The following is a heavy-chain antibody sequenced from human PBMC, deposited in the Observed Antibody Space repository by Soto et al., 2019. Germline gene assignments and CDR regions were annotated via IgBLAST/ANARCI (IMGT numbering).Heavy chain of an antibody. J-gene: IGHJ3*02. Sequence: GGSLRLSCAVSGFTFGSYWMNWVRLIPGKGLEWVAYIKPDGSATYYVDSVKGRFTISRDNAKNSLYLQMNSLRVEDTSVYYCARIRDSSGYYPDVFDIWGQGTLVTVSS. CDR1: GFTFGSYW. V-gene: IGHV3-7*01. CDR3: ARIRDSSGYYPDVFDI. D-gene: IGHD3-22*01. CDR2: IKPDGSAT.